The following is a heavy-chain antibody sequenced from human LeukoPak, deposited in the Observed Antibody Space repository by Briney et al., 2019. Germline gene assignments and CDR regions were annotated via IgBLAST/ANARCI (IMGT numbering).Heavy chain of an antibody. CDR1: GYTFTSFG. CDR3: AREDTRRGSRGYFDY. CDR2: ISGYNGDT. J-gene: IGHJ4*02. V-gene: IGHV1-18*01. Sequence: ASVKVPCKASGYTFTSFGISWVRQAPGQGLEWMGWISGYNGDTNYAQKLQGRVTMTTDTSTSTAYMELRSLRSDDTAVYYCAREDTRRGSRGYFDYWGQGTLVTVSS. D-gene: IGHD2-2*01.